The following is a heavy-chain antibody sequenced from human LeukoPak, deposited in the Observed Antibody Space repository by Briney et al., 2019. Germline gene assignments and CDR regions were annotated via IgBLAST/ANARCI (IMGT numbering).Heavy chain of an antibody. Sequence: GGSLRLSCAASGFTFSGSAMHWVRQAPGKGLEWVAVISYDGSNKYYADSVKGRFTISRDNSKNTLYLQMNSLRAEDTAVYYCAKSRTPVGYSSSWSFDYWGQGTLVTVSS. D-gene: IGHD6-13*01. CDR3: AKSRTPVGYSSSWSFDY. J-gene: IGHJ4*02. CDR1: GFTFSGSA. CDR2: ISYDGSNK. V-gene: IGHV3-30-3*02.